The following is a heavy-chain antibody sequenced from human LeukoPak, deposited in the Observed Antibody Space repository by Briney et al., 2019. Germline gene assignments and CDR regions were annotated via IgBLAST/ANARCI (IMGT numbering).Heavy chain of an antibody. CDR1: GFTFDDYA. CDR2: ISWDGGST. J-gene: IGHJ3*02. Sequence: GGSLRLSCAASGFTFDDYAMHWVRQAPGKGLEWVSLISWDGGSTYYADSVKGRFTISRDNGKNSLYLQMNSLRAEDTALYYCAKEGYYYDSSGSGAFDIWGQGTMVTVSS. CDR3: AKEGYYYDSSGSGAFDI. D-gene: IGHD3-22*01. V-gene: IGHV3-43D*04.